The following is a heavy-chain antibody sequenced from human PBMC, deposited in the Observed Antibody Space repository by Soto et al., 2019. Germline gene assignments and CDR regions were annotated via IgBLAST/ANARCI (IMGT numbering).Heavy chain of an antibody. V-gene: IGHV4-39*07. CDR1: GGSISSSSYY. CDR3: ARLEAGNWFDP. J-gene: IGHJ5*02. CDR2: IYYSGNT. D-gene: IGHD6-19*01. Sequence: SETLSLTCTVSGGSISSSSYYWGWIRQPPGKGLEWIGSIYYSGNTYYNPSLKSRVTISVDTSKNQFSLKLSSVTAADTAVYYCARLEAGNWFDPWGQGTLVTVSS.